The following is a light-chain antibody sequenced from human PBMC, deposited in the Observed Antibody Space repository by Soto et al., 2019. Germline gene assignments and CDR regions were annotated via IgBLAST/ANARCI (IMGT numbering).Light chain of an antibody. CDR2: SNN. CDR3: AAWDDSVHVV. J-gene: IGLJ2*01. V-gene: IGLV1-44*01. CDR1: SSNIGSNT. Sequence: QSVLTQPPSASGTPGQRVTISCSGSSSNIGSNTVNWYQQLPGTAPKLLIYSNNQRPSGVPDRFSGSKSGTSASLAISGLQSEDEADYYCAAWDDSVHVVFGGGTKLTVL.